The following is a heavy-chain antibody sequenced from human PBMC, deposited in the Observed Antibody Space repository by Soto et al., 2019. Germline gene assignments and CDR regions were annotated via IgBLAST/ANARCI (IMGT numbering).Heavy chain of an antibody. D-gene: IGHD6-19*01. J-gene: IGHJ3*02. CDR3: ARSSSPHGSGVAFDI. V-gene: IGHV5-51*01. CDR1: GYSFTSYW. Sequence: GESLKISCNGSGYSFTSYWIGWVRQMPGKGLEWMGIIYPGDSDTRYSPSFQGQVTISADKSISTAYLQWSSLKASDTAMYYCARSSSPHGSGVAFDIWGQGTMVTVSS. CDR2: IYPGDSDT.